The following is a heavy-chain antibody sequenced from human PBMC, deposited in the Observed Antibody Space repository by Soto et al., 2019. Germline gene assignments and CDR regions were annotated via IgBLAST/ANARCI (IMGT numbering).Heavy chain of an antibody. J-gene: IGHJ4*02. V-gene: IGHV3-30*18. CDR1: GFTFSTYG. CDR3: AKEGGGASYPAIHN. D-gene: IGHD1-26*01. CDR2: ISFDGTNT. Sequence: QVQLVESGGGVVQPGRSLRLSCAVSGFTFSTYGMHWVRQAPGMGLEWLAVISFDGTNTYHADSVKGRFTISRDNSKNTLYLEMDSLRSEDTAVYYCAKEGGGASYPAIHNWGQGTLVTVSS.